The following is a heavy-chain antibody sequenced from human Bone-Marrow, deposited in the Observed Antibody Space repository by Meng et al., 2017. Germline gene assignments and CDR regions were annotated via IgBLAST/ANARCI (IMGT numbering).Heavy chain of an antibody. CDR1: GFTFSSYA. V-gene: IGHV3-23*01. J-gene: IGHJ4*02. D-gene: IGHD2-15*01. Sequence: GGSLRLSCAASGFTFSSYAMSWVRQAPGKGLEWVSAISGSGGSAYYADSVKGRFTISRDNSKNTLYLQMNSLRAEDTAVYYCARGCSGGSCYGGFDYWGQGTLVTVSS. CDR2: ISGSGGSA. CDR3: ARGCSGGSCYGGFDY.